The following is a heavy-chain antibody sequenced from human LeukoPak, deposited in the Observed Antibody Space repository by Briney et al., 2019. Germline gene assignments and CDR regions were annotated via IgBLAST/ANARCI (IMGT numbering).Heavy chain of an antibody. CDR1: GYTLTELS. CDR3: ATGRHDYGDYVAYY. V-gene: IGHV1-24*01. CDR2: FDPEDGET. D-gene: IGHD4-17*01. J-gene: IGHJ4*02. Sequence: GASVKVSCKVSGYTLTELSMHWVRQAPGKGLEWMGGFDPEDGETIYAQKFQGRVTMTEDTSTDTAYMELSSLRSEDTAVYYCATGRHDYGDYVAYYWGQGTLVTVSS.